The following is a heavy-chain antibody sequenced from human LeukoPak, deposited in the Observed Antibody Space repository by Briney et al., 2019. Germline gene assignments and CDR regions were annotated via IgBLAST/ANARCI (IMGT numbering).Heavy chain of an antibody. J-gene: IGHJ6*03. V-gene: IGHV3-30*02. CDR2: IRYDGNNK. CDR3: ARPTWTNYMDV. D-gene: IGHD3/OR15-3a*01. Sequence: PGGSLRLSCAASGFTFSTYAMHWVRQAPGKGLEWVSFIRYDGNNKYYGDSVKGRFTISRDNSKNTLYLQMNSLRAEDTAVYFCARPTWTNYMDVWGKGTAVTISS. CDR1: GFTFSTYA.